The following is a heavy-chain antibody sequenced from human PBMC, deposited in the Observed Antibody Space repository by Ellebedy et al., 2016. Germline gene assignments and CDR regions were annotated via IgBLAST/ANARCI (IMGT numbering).Heavy chain of an antibody. Sequence: SETLSLXXTVSGGSTSSGDYYWSWIRQPPGKGLEWFGYIYHSGRPNYNPSLKSRVSISIDTSKNQFSLRLNSVTAADTAMYYCARAVGYGDLHAFDIWGQGTMVTVSS. J-gene: IGHJ3*02. CDR1: GGSTSSGDYY. V-gene: IGHV4-30-4*01. CDR2: IYHSGRP. CDR3: ARAVGYGDLHAFDI. D-gene: IGHD4-17*01.